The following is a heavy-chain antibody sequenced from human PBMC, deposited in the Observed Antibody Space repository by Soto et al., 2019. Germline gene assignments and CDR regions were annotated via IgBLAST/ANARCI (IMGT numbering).Heavy chain of an antibody. CDR3: ARGGWSNDF. CDR2: IHYSGST. CDR1: GDSMSNFY. V-gene: IGHV4-59*01. Sequence: PSETLSLTCSVSGDSMSNFYWSWIRQPPGKGLEWVGYIHYSGSTNYSPSLKSRVTMSVGTSKNQFSLKLRSVTEADTAVYFCARGGWSNDFWGQGTLVTVSS. J-gene: IGHJ4*02. D-gene: IGHD6-19*01.